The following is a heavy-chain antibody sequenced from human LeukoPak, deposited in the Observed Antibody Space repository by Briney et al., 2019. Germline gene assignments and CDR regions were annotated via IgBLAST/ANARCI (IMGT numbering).Heavy chain of an antibody. V-gene: IGHV4-31*03. CDR2: IYYNGST. J-gene: IGHJ5*02. D-gene: IGHD6-13*01. CDR3: ARLYSSSWYGNWFDP. Sequence: SQTLSLTCTVSGGSISSGGYYWSWIRQHPGKGLEWIGYIYYNGSTYYNPSLKSRVTMSVDTSKNQFSLKLSSVTAADTAVYYCARLYSSSWYGNWFDPWGQGTLVTVSS. CDR1: GGSISSGGYY.